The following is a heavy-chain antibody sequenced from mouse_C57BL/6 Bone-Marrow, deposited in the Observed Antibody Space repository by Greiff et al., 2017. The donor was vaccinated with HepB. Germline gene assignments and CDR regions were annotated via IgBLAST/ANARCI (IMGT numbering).Heavy chain of an antibody. J-gene: IGHJ4*01. D-gene: IGHD3-3*01. CDR3: AIEGDYYYAMDY. CDR2: INYDGSSN. V-gene: IGHV5-16*01. Sequence: EVNVVESEGGLVQPGSSMKLSCTASGFTFSDYYMAWVRQVPEKGLEWVANINYDGSSNYYRDSLKSRVIISRDNAKNILYLQMSSLKSEDTATYYCAIEGDYYYAMDYWGQGTSVTVSS. CDR1: GFTFSDYY.